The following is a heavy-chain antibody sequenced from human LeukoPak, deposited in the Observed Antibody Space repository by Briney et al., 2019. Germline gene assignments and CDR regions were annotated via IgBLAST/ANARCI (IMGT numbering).Heavy chain of an antibody. J-gene: IGHJ4*02. Sequence: ASETLSLTCTVSGGSISSSSYYWGWIRQPPGKGLEWIGSIYYSGSTYYNPSLKSRVTISVDTSKNQFSLKLSSVTAADTAVYYCARRARTGRYSYGEIDYWGQGTLVTVSS. V-gene: IGHV4-39*01. CDR1: GGSISSSSYY. D-gene: IGHD5-18*01. CDR3: ARRARTGRYSYGEIDY. CDR2: IYYSGST.